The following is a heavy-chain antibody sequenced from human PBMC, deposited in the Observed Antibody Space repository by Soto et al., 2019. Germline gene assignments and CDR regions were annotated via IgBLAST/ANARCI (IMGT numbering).Heavy chain of an antibody. Sequence: EVQLLESGGTVVQPGGSLRLSCAASGFTFSTYGVSWVRQAPGKGLEWVSSISGSGYNTFYADSVKGRFTISRDNSNNTVHLLMNNLRADDTALYYCVKQLLSSIVLADAFDIWGQGTMVTVSS. D-gene: IGHD3-22*01. CDR1: GFTFSTYG. CDR2: ISGSGYNT. J-gene: IGHJ3*02. V-gene: IGHV3-23*01. CDR3: VKQLLSSIVLADAFDI.